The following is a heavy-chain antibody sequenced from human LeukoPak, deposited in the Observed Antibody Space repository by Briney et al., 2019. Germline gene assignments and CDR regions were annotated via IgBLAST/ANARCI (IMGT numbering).Heavy chain of an antibody. CDR2: IKQDETET. CDR3: ARDKQQLVELDY. Sequence: GGSLRLSCAASGFSFGTHWMAWVRQPPGAGPEWVANIKQDETETYYADAVRGRFTITRDNAKNSLYLQMDNLRAEDTAVYYCARDKQQLVELDYWGQGTLVTVS. CDR1: GFSFGTHW. V-gene: IGHV3-7*01. D-gene: IGHD6-13*01. J-gene: IGHJ4*02.